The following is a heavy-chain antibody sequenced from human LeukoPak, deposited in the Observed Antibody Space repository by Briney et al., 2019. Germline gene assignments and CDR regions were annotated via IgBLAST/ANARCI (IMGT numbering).Heavy chain of an antibody. CDR1: GGSISSYY. V-gene: IGHV4-4*07. CDR2: IYTSGST. CDR3: ARRITMVRGVIGDAFDI. Sequence: LETLSLTCTVSGGSISSYYWSWIRQPAGKGLEWIGRIYTSGSTNYNPSLKSRVTISVDTSKNQFSLKLSSVTAADTAVYYCARRITMVRGVIGDAFDIWGQGTMVAVSS. J-gene: IGHJ3*02. D-gene: IGHD3-10*01.